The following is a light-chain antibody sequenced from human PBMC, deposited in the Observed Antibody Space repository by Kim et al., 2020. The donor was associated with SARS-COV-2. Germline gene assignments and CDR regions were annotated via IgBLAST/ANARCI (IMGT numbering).Light chain of an antibody. CDR2: AVT. V-gene: IGLV2-14*03. Sequence: QSALTQPASVSGSPGQSIAISCTGTSSDIGFYNYVSWYQQHPGEAPKLIIYAVTERPSGVSSRFSGSKSGNTASLTISGLQAEDEADYYCSSFGISGVFGGGTQLTV. J-gene: IGLJ3*02. CDR3: SSFGISGV. CDR1: SSDIGFYNY.